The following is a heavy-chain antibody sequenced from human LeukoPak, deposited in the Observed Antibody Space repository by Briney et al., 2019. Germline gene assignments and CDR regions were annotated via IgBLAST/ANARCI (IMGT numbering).Heavy chain of an antibody. CDR3: ARDPVVGRYFDY. Sequence: SSETLSLTCTVSGGSISSYYWSWIRQPPGKGLEWIGYIYYSGSTNYNPSLKSRVTISVDTSKNQFSLKLSSVTAADTAVYYCARDPVVGRYFDYWGQGTLVTVSS. CDR1: GGSISSYY. V-gene: IGHV4-59*12. J-gene: IGHJ4*02. CDR2: IYYSGST.